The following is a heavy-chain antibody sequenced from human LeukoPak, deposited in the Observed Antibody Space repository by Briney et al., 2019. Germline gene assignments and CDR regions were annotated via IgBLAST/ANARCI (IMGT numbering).Heavy chain of an antibody. J-gene: IGHJ3*02. CDR2: ITASSTAI. CDR3: ASFYYNLGYGGFDI. Sequence: GGSLRLSCAASGFIFTPYEMNWVRQAPGKGLEWVSSITASSTAIYSADSVRGRFTISRDKSKNTLYLQMNSLRAEDTAVYYCASFYYNLGYGGFDIWGQGTMVTVSS. CDR1: GFIFTPYE. D-gene: IGHD4-23*01. V-gene: IGHV3-21*04.